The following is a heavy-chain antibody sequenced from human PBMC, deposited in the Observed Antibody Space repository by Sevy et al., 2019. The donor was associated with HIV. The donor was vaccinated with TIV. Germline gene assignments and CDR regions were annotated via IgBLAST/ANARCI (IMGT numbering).Heavy chain of an antibody. V-gene: IGHV3-73*01. Sequence: GGALRLSCAVSGFNFSVSAMHWVRQASGKGLEWFGRIRSKANNYATAYSTSVKGRFTMSRDDSKSTAYLQMNSLKSEDTALYYCTTLLVVPFDYWGQGALVTVSS. CDR1: GFNFSVSA. J-gene: IGHJ4*02. CDR2: IRSKANNYAT. D-gene: IGHD2-2*01. CDR3: TTLLVVPFDY.